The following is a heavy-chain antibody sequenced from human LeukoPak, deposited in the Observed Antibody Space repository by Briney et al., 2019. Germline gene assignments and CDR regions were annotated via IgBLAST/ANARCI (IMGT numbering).Heavy chain of an antibody. D-gene: IGHD1-26*01. CDR1: GFTVSSNY. V-gene: IGHV3-53*01. CDR2: IYSGGST. Sequence: GGSLRLSCAASGFTVSSNYMSWVRQAPGKGLEWVSVIYSGGSTYYADSVKGRFTISRDNSKNTLYPQMNSLRAEDTAVYYCAREATNAYSGSYWAFDIWGQGTMVTVSP. CDR3: AREATNAYSGSYWAFDI. J-gene: IGHJ3*02.